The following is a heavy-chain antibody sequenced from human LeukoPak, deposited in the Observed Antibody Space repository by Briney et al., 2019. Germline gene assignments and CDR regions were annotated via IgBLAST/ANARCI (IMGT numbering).Heavy chain of an antibody. CDR2: ISWDGGST. CDR3: AKDTGITGTTGAFDI. J-gene: IGHJ3*02. D-gene: IGHD1-7*01. Sequence: GGSLRLSCAASGFTFDDYTMHWVRQAPGKGLEWVSLISWDGGSTYYADSVKGRFTISRDNSKNSLYLQMNSLRTEDTALYYCAKDTGITGTTGAFDIWGQGTMATVSS. V-gene: IGHV3-43*01. CDR1: GFTFDDYT.